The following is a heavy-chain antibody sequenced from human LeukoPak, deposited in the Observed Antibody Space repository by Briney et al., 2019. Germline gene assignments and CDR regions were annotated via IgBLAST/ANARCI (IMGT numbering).Heavy chain of an antibody. CDR3: ARHTGFWSGSGFDY. V-gene: IGHV4-4*02. CDR2: IYHSGST. Sequence: SETLSLTCAVSGGSISSSNWWSWVRQPPGKGLEWIGEIYHSGSTNYNPSLKSRVTISVDKSKNQFSLKLSSVTAADTAVYYCARHTGFWSGSGFDYWGQGTLVTVSS. J-gene: IGHJ4*02. CDR1: GGSISSSNW. D-gene: IGHD3-3*01.